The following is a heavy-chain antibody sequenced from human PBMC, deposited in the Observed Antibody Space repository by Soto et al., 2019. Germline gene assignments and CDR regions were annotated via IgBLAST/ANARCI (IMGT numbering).Heavy chain of an antibody. CDR1: GGSISSYY. J-gene: IGHJ4*02. D-gene: IGHD6-13*01. V-gene: IGHV4-59*08. CDR3: ARLGYSSSWPDY. CDR2: IYYSGST. Sequence: PSDTLSLTCTVFGGSISSYYWSWIRQPPGKGLEWIGYIYYSGSTNYNPSLKSRVTISVDTSKNQFSLKLSSVTAADTAVYYCARLGYSSSWPDYWGQGTLVNVSS.